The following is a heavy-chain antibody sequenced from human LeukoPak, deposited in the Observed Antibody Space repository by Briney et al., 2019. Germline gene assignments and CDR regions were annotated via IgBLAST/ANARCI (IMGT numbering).Heavy chain of an antibody. CDR3: ARDQAKGSLWFGELSLFYYYYYYMDV. CDR1: GGTFSSYA. CDR2: ISAYNGNT. J-gene: IGHJ6*03. D-gene: IGHD3-10*01. V-gene: IGHV1-18*01. Sequence: ASVKVSCKASGGTFSSYAISWVRQAPGQGLEWMGWISAYNGNTNYAQKLQGRVTMTTDTSTSTAYMEQRSLRSDDTAVYYCARDQAKGSLWFGELSLFYYYYYYMDVWGKGTTVTVSS.